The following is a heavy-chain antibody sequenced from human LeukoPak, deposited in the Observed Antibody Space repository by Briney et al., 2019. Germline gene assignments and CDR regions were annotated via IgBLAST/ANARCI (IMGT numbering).Heavy chain of an antibody. CDR1: GFTFSSYE. CDR3: ARETLGYDSSGYDFDAFDI. V-gene: IGHV3-48*03. J-gene: IGHJ3*02. CDR2: ISSSGSTI. Sequence: GGSLTLSCAASGFTFSSYEMNWVRQAPGEGLEWVAYISSSGSTIYYADSVKGRFTISRDNAKNSLYLQMNSLRAEDTAVYYCARETLGYDSSGYDFDAFDIWGQGTMVTVSS. D-gene: IGHD3-22*01.